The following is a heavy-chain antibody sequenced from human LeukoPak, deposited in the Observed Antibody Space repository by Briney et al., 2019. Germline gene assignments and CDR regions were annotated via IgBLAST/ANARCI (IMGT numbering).Heavy chain of an antibody. CDR1: GGSFSGYY. V-gene: IGHV4-34*01. Sequence: SETLSLTCAVYGGSFSGYYWSWIRQPPGKGLEWIGEINHSGSTNYNPSLKSRVTILVDTSKNQFSLKLSSVTAADTAVYYCARMGDDFWSGYPDDYYYMDVWGKGTTVTVSS. CDR2: INHSGST. J-gene: IGHJ6*03. CDR3: ARMGDDFWSGYPDDYYYMDV. D-gene: IGHD3-3*01.